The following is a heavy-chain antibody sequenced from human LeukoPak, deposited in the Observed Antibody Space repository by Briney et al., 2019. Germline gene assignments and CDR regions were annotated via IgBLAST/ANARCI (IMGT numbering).Heavy chain of an antibody. CDR2: ISWNSGTI. CDR1: GFTFDDYA. D-gene: IGHD3-22*01. CDR3: AKDMHYDSSGYLGY. V-gene: IGHV3-9*01. J-gene: IGHJ4*02. Sequence: GRSLRLSCAASGFTFDDYAMHWVRQAPGKGLEWVSGISWNSGTIGYADSGKGRFTISRDNAKNSLYLQMNSLRAEDTALYYCAKDMHYDSSGYLGYWGQGTLVTVSS.